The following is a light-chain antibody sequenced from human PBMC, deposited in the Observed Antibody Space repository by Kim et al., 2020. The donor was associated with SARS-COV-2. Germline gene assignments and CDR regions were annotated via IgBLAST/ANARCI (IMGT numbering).Light chain of an antibody. Sequence: ESVGDRVTITCRASQGISKYVAWFQQKAGKVPKSLIYAASSVQSGVPSRFSGSGFLTHFTLTISSLQPEDAATYYCQQYNTYPWTFGQGTKVDIK. J-gene: IGKJ1*01. CDR1: QGISKY. V-gene: IGKV1-16*01. CDR2: AAS. CDR3: QQYNTYPWT.